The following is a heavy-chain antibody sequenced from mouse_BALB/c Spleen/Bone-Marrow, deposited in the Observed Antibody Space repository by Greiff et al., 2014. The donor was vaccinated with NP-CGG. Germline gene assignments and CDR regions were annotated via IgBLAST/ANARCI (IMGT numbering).Heavy chain of an antibody. D-gene: IGHD1-1*01. Sequence: VQLQQSRAELVKPGASVKLSCTASGFNIKDTYMHWVKQRPEQGLEWIGRIDPANGNTKYDPKFQGRATITADTSSNTAYLQLSSLTSEDTAVYYCAPYYYGSSLFAYWGQGTLVTVSA. V-gene: IGHV14-3*02. CDR3: APYYYGSSLFAY. J-gene: IGHJ3*01. CDR2: IDPANGNT. CDR1: GFNIKDTY.